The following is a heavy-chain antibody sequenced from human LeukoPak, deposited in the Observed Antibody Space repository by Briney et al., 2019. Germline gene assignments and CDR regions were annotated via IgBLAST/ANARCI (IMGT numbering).Heavy chain of an antibody. V-gene: IGHV3-30-3*01. CDR1: GFTFSSYA. D-gene: IGHD5-24*01. CDR2: ISYDGSNK. J-gene: IGHJ4*02. CDR3: ARDPSWGWLQLEFDY. Sequence: GRSLRLSCAASGFTFSSYAMPWVRQAPGKGLEWVAVISYDGSNKYYADSVKGRFTISRDNSKNTLYLQMNSLRAEDTAVYYCARDPSWGWLQLEFDYWGQGTLVTVSS.